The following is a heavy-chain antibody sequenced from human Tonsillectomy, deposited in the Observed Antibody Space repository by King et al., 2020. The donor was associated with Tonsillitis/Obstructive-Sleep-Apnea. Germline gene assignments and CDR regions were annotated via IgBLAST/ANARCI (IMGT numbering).Heavy chain of an antibody. J-gene: IGHJ4*02. CDR1: GGSMSSYY. V-gene: IGHV4-59*01. Sequence: QLQESGPGLVKPSETLSLTCTVSGGSMSSYYWSWIRQPPGKGLEWIGYIYYSGSTNYNPSLRSRVTISVDTSKNHSSLKLSSVTAADTAVYYCARDPGGYKSYFDYWGQGTLVTVSS. CDR3: ARDPGGYKSYFDY. CDR2: IYYSGST. D-gene: IGHD5-24*01.